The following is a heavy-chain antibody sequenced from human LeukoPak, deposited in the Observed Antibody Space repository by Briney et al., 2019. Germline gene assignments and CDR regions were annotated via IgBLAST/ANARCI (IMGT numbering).Heavy chain of an antibody. J-gene: IGHJ4*02. Sequence: TSETLSLTCAVSGYSISNDYYWGWVRQPPGKGLEWIGNIYHSGSTYKNPSLKSRLTMSLDTSKNQFSPKLISVTAADTAMYYCARLSGAPVRLPIYHFSYWGQGTLVTVSS. D-gene: IGHD2-2*02. V-gene: IGHV4-38-2*01. CDR2: IYHSGST. CDR3: ARLSGAPVRLPIYHFSY. CDR1: GYSISNDYY.